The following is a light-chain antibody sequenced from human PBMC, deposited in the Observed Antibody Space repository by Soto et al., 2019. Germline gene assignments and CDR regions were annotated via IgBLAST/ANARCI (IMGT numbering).Light chain of an antibody. CDR1: QSVGGS. V-gene: IGKV3-11*01. Sequence: EIVLTQSPATLSLFPGERATLSSRASQSVGGSLAWYQQKPGQAPRLLLYDTSSRATGIPARFSGSGSGTDFTLTISSLEPEDFAVYYCQQRSNWITFGQGTRLEIE. CDR2: DTS. CDR3: QQRSNWIT. J-gene: IGKJ5*01.